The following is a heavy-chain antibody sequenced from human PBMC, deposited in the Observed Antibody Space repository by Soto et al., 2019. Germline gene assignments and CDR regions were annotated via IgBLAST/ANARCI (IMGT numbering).Heavy chain of an antibody. Sequence: YLVESGGGLVQPGGSLRLSCAASGFTLYNNWMSWVRQAAGKGLEWVANMKEDGSEKYYADSVRGRFTISRDNAKNSLYLQMNSMSVEDTAVYYCARDLGWNTFDDWGQGTLVTVS. V-gene: IGHV3-7*01. D-gene: IGHD1-1*01. CDR1: GFTLYNNW. CDR2: MKEDGSEK. J-gene: IGHJ4*02. CDR3: ARDLGWNTFDD.